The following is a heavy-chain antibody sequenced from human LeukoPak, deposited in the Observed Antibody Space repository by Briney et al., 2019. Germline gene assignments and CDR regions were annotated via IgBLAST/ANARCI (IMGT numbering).Heavy chain of an antibody. CDR1: GGSISSSSDY. V-gene: IGHV4-39*01. J-gene: IGHJ3*02. CDR2: IYYSGST. Sequence: PSETLSLTCTVSGGSISSSSDYWAWIRQPPGKGLEWIGSIYYSGSTYYNPSLKSRLTISVDTSKNQFSLRLSSVTAADTAVYYCARQGAGGRAFDIWGQGTMVSVSS. CDR3: ARQGAGGRAFDI. D-gene: IGHD1-26*01.